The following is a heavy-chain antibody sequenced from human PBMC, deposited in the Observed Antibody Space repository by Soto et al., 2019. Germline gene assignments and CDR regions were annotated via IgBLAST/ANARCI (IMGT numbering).Heavy chain of an antibody. CDR1: RFTFSSYT. CDR2: ISSSTTYI. J-gene: IGHJ3*02. Sequence: EVQLVESGGGLVKPGGSLRLSCSASRFTFSSYTMNWVRQAPGKGLEWVSSISSSTTYIYYADSVKGRFTISRGNAKNSLGLQVNSLRAEDTAVYYCARDFDSSGYYGPVGAFDIWGQGTMVTVSS. CDR3: ARDFDSSGYYGPVGAFDI. V-gene: IGHV3-21*03. D-gene: IGHD3-22*01.